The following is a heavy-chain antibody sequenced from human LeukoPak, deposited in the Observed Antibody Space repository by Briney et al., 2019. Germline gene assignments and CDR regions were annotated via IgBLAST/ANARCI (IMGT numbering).Heavy chain of an antibody. CDR2: ISGSGGST. V-gene: IGHV3-23*01. Sequence: GGSLRLSCAASGFTFSSYAMSWVRQAPGKGLEWVSAISGSGGSTYYADSAKGRFTISRDNSKNTLYLQMNSLRAEDTAVYYCAREGGGTTPYYYYYGMDVWGQGTTVTVSS. CDR1: GFTFSSYA. D-gene: IGHD4-11*01. J-gene: IGHJ6*02. CDR3: AREGGGTTPYYYYYGMDV.